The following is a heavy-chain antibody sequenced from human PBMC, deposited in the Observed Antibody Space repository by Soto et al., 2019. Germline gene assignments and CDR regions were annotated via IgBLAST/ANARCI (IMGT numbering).Heavy chain of an antibody. D-gene: IGHD6-13*01. J-gene: IGHJ4*02. V-gene: IGHV3-7*03. CDR2: IKHDGSVK. CDR3: ARAPYINAWYRFDL. Sequence: PGGSLRLSCEASGFTFSGYWMSWVRQAPGKGLEWVADIKHDGSVKFYVDSVKVRFTISRDNANKLLYLQMSGLRAEDTALYYCARAPYINAWYRFDLWGQGTLVTVSS. CDR1: GFTFSGYW.